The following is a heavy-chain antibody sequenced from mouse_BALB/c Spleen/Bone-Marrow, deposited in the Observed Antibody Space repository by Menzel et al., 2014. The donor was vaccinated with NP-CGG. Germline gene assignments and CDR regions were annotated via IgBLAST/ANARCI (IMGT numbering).Heavy chain of an antibody. D-gene: IGHD1-1*01. CDR3: TGSDY. J-gene: IGHJ2*01. Sequence: EVMLVESGGGLVQPGGSMKLPCVASGFTFSNYWMNWVRQSPEKGLEWVAEIRLKSNNYATHYAESVKGRFTISRDDSKSSVYLQMNNLRAEDTGIYYCTGSDYWGQSPTLTVST. CDR2: IRLKSNNYAT. V-gene: IGHV6-6*02. CDR1: GFTFSNYW.